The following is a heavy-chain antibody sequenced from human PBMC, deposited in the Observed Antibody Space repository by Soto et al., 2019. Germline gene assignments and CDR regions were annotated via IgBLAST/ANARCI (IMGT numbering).Heavy chain of an antibody. CDR3: ARLDGPNAFDI. CDR2: IYWDDDK. Sequence: QITLKESGPTLVKPTQTLTLTCTFSGFSLSTSGVGVGWIRQRPGKPLEWLALIYWDDDKRYSPSLKSRLTITKDTSKNQVVLTMTNMDPVDTATYYCARLDGPNAFDIWGQGTMVTVS. V-gene: IGHV2-5*02. J-gene: IGHJ3*02. CDR1: GFSLSTSGVG.